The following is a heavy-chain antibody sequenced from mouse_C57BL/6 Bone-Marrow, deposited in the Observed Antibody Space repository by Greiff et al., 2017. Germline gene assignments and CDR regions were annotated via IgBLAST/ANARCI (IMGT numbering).Heavy chain of an antibody. CDR3: AKLDGSSY. D-gene: IGHD1-1*01. CDR1: GFSLTSYG. CDR2: IWSGGST. Sequence: VQLVESGPGLVQPSQSLSITCTVSGFSLTSYGVHWVRQPPGKGLEWLGVIWSGGSTDYTAAFISRLCISQDNSKSQVFFKMNSRQADDTAIYYCAKLDGSSYWGQGTTLTVSS. J-gene: IGHJ2*01. V-gene: IGHV2-4*01.